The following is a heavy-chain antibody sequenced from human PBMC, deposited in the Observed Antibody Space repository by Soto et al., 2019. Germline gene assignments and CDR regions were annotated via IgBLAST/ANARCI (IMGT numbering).Heavy chain of an antibody. J-gene: IGHJ4*02. V-gene: IGHV1-18*01. D-gene: IGHD3-16*01. CDR3: ARGGHGNY. CDR1: GYAFTTYG. CDR2: ISAHNGNT. Sequence: QVHLVQSGAEVKKPGASVKVSCQGSGYAFTTYGITWVRQAPGQGLEWMGWISAHNGNTNYAQKLQGRVTVTRDTATSTAYMELRSRGYADTAVYYRARGGHGNYGGQGALVTVSS.